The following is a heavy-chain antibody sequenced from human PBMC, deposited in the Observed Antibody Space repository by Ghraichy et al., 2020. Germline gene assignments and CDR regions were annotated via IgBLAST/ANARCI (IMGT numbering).Heavy chain of an antibody. CDR2: ISGSGGST. Sequence: GESLNISCAASGFTFSSYAMSWVRQAPGNGLEWVSAISGSGGSTYYAGSVKGRFTISRDNSKNTLYLQMNSLRAEDTAVYYCAKDPSAVIYPYNWFDPWGQGTLVTVSS. V-gene: IGHV3-23*01. CDR3: AKDPSAVIYPYNWFDP. J-gene: IGHJ5*02. CDR1: GFTFSSYA. D-gene: IGHD2-21*01.